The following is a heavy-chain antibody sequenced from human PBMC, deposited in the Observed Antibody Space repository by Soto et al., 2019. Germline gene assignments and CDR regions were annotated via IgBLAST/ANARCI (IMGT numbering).Heavy chain of an antibody. CDR3: ATVNNTSRSFDY. Sequence: PGGSLRLSCAASGFTFSIYAMTWVRQAPGKGLEWVSTTGGTGRTTYYADSVKGRFTVSRDNSKKTLDLQMSSLRAEDTAVYYCATVNNTSRSFDYWGQGTMLTVSS. D-gene: IGHD1-1*01. CDR1: GFTFSIYA. CDR2: TGGTGRTT. J-gene: IGHJ4*02. V-gene: IGHV3-23*01.